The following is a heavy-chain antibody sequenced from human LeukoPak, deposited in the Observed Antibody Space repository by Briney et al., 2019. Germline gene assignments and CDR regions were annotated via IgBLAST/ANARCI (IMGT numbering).Heavy chain of an antibody. CDR3: ARGAGTTLEGYYYYYMDV. CDR2: TYYRSKWYN. Sequence: SQTLSLTCAISGDSFSSNSAAWHWLRQSPSRGLEWLGRTYYRSKWYNDYAVSVKSRITINPDTSKNQFSLQLNSVTPEDTAVYYCARGAGTTLEGYYYYYMDVWGKGTTVTVSS. D-gene: IGHD6-19*01. V-gene: IGHV6-1*01. J-gene: IGHJ6*03. CDR1: GDSFSSNSAA.